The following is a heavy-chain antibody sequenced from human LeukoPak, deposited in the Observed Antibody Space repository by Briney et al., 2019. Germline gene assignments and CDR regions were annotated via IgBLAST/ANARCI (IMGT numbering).Heavy chain of an antibody. CDR2: IRSKAYGGTT. D-gene: IGHD3-22*01. CDR1: GFTFGDYA. CDR3: TRVYYYDNSGYHRPFDY. V-gene: IGHV3-49*03. J-gene: IGHJ4*02. Sequence: GGSLRLSCTASGFTFGDYAMSWFRQAPGKGLEWVGFIRSKAYGGTTEYAASVKGRFTISRDDSKSIAYLQMNSLKPEDTVVHYCTRVYYYDNSGYHRPFDYWGQGTLVTVSS.